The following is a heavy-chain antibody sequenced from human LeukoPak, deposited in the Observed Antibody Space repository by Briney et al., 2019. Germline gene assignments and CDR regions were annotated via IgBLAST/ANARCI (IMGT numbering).Heavy chain of an antibody. J-gene: IGHJ4*02. CDR1: GFTFSSYA. V-gene: IGHV3-23*01. CDR3: AKDLTMIVVVSAFDY. CDR2: ISGSGGST. D-gene: IGHD3-22*01. Sequence: GGSLRLSCAASGFTFSSYAMSWVRQAPGKGLEWVSAISGSGGSTYYADSVKGRFTISRDNSKNTLYLQMNSLRAEDTAVYYCAKDLTMIVVVSAFDYWSQGTLVTVSS.